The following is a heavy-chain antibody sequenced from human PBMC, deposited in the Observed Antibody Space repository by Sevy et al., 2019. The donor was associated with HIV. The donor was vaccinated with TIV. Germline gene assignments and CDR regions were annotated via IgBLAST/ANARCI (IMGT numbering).Heavy chain of an antibody. D-gene: IGHD3-22*01. Sequence: GGSLRLSCAATGFTFSNYAMHWVRQAPGKGMEWVAIIWSDGAYQYHGDSVKGRFTISRENSKNTLYPQMNNVRVEDTAVYYCARGGYYYDNAAYYALDSWGQGTLVTVSS. CDR3: ARGGYYYDNAAYYALDS. CDR2: IWSDGAYQ. CDR1: GFTFSNYA. J-gene: IGHJ4*02. V-gene: IGHV3-33*01.